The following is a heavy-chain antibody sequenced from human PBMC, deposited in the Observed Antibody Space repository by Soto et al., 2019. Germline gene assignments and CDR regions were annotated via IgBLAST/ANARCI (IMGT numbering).Heavy chain of an antibody. J-gene: IGHJ4*02. V-gene: IGHV4-59*01. CDR3: ARTIVGATIDY. Sequence: ETLSLTCTVSGGSISSYYWSWIRQPPGKGLEWIGYIYYSGSTNYNPSLKSRVTISVDTSKNKFSLKLSSVTAADTAVYYCARTIVGATIDYWGQGTLVTVSS. CDR2: IYYSGST. D-gene: IGHD1-26*01. CDR1: GGSISSYY.